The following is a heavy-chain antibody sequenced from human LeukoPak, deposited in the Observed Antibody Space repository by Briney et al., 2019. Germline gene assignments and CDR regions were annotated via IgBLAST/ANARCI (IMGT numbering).Heavy chain of an antibody. D-gene: IGHD3-10*01. J-gene: IGHJ4*02. CDR3: ARGRITMVRGVIPLDY. CDR1: GGSINSYY. V-gene: IGHV4-59*01. CDR2: IYYSGST. Sequence: SETLSLTCTVSGGSINSYYWSWIRQPPGKGLEWIGYIYYSGSTNYNPSLKSRVTISVDTSKNQFSLKLSSVTTADTAVYYCARGRITMVRGVIPLDYWGQGTLVTVSS.